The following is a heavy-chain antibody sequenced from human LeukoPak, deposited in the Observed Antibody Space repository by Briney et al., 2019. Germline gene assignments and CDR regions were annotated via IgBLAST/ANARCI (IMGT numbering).Heavy chain of an antibody. CDR2: IYYSGST. Sequence: SETLSLTCTVSGGSISSYYWSWIRRPPGKGLEWIGYIYYSGSTNYNPSLKSRVIISVDTSKNQISLKLSSVTAADTAVYYCARDLFGYSSGWNNAFDIWGQGKMVTVSS. CDR1: GGSISSYY. CDR3: ARDLFGYSSGWNNAFDI. D-gene: IGHD6-19*01. J-gene: IGHJ3*02. V-gene: IGHV4-59*01.